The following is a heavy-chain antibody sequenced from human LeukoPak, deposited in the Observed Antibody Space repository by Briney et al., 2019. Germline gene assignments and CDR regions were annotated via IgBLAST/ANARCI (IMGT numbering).Heavy chain of an antibody. V-gene: IGHV1-2*02. D-gene: IGHD3-22*01. J-gene: IGHJ4*02. CDR3: ARSVVIGTPNFDY. CDR2: INPNSGGT. CDR1: GYTFTGYY. Sequence: ASVKVSCKASGYTFTGYYIHWVRQAPGQGLEWMGWINPNSGGTNYAQKYQGRVTMTRDTSISTAYMELSRLRSDDTAVYYCARSVVIGTPNFDYWGQGTLVTVSS.